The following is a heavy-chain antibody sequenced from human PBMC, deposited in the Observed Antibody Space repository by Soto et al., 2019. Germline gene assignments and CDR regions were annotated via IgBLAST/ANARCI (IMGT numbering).Heavy chain of an antibody. CDR3: ARGPDGDYVNY. V-gene: IGHV4-59*01. Sequence: SETLSLTXTVSGGSISSYYWSWIRQPPGKGLEWIGYIYYSGSTNYNPSLKSRVTISVDTSKNQFSLKLSSVTAADTAVYYCARGPDGDYVNYWGQGTLVTVSS. J-gene: IGHJ4*02. CDR2: IYYSGST. CDR1: GGSISSYY. D-gene: IGHD4-17*01.